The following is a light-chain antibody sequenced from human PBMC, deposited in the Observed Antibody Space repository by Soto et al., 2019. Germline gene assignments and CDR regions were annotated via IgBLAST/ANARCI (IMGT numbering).Light chain of an antibody. CDR3: RQYGRSLASA. CDR2: GAS. CDR1: QSVSSNV. V-gene: IGKV3-20*01. Sequence: EIVLTQSPGTLSLSPGERATLSCRASQSVSSNVLAWYQEKPGQAPRLLIYGASSRATGIPDRFSGSGSGTDFTLTISRLEPEDFAVYYCRQYGRSLASAIGGGTKVEIK. J-gene: IGKJ4*01.